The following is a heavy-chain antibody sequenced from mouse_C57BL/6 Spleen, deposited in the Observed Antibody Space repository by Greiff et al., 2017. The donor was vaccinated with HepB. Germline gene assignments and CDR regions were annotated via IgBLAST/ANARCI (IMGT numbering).Heavy chain of an antibody. D-gene: IGHD2-2*01. CDR3: ARWGVTTGAMDY. CDR1: GYAFSSSW. J-gene: IGHJ4*01. CDR2: IYPGDGDT. V-gene: IGHV1-82*01. Sequence: QVQLQQSGPELVKPGASVKISCKASGYAFSSSWMNWVKQRPGKGLEWIGRIYPGDGDTNYNGKFKGKATLTADKSSSTAYMQLSGLTSEDSAVYFCARWGVTTGAMDYWGQGTSVTVSS.